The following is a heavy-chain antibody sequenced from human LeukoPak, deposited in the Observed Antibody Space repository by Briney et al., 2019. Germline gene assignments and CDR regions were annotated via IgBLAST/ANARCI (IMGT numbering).Heavy chain of an antibody. D-gene: IGHD3-22*01. Sequence: GESLKISCKASGYRFTSYWIGWVRQMPGKGLEWMGIIYPGDSDTRYSPSFQGQVTISADKSISTAYLQWSSLKASDTAMYYCARLPYYYDSSGYSYDYYMDVWGKGTTVTVSS. CDR3: ARLPYYYDSSGYSYDYYMDV. J-gene: IGHJ6*03. CDR1: GYRFTSYW. CDR2: IYPGDSDT. V-gene: IGHV5-51*01.